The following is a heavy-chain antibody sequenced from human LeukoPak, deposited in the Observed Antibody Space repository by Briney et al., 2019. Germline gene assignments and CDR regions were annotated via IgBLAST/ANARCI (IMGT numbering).Heavy chain of an antibody. V-gene: IGHV1-8*01. CDR3: ARDRYDYVWGSYRYTRGFDY. D-gene: IGHD3-16*02. CDR1: GYTFTSYD. Sequence: ASVKVSCKASGYTFTSYDINWVRQATGQGLEWMGWMNPNSGNTGYAQKFQGRVTMTRNTSISTAYRELSSLRSEDTAVYYCARDRYDYVWGSYRYTRGFDYWGQGTLVTVSS. CDR2: MNPNSGNT. J-gene: IGHJ4*02.